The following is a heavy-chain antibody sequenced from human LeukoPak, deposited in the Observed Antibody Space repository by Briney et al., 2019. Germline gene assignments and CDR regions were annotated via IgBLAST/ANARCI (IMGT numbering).Heavy chain of an antibody. CDR3: AKARIAAAIFDY. V-gene: IGHV3-30*02. J-gene: IGHJ4*02. Sequence: GGSLRLSCAASGFTFSSYGIHWVRQAPGKGLEWVAFIRYDGSNKYYADSVKGRFTISRDNSKNTLYLQMNSLRAEDTAVYYCAKARIAAAIFDYWGQGTLVTVSS. CDR1: GFTFSSYG. CDR2: IRYDGSNK. D-gene: IGHD6-13*01.